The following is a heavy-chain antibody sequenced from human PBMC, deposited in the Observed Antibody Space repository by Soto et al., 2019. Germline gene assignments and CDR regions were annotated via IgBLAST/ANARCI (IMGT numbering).Heavy chain of an antibody. Sequence: PGESLKISCKGSGYSFATYWIGWVRQRPGKGLEWMGIIHPGDSDIYYNPSFQAQVTISADKSISTAYLQWSSLEASDTAIYFCATTRSFSQGFYYYGMDVWGQGTTVTVSS. V-gene: IGHV5-51*01. J-gene: IGHJ6*02. CDR2: IHPGDSDI. CDR3: ATTRSFSQGFYYYGMDV. CDR1: GYSFATYW. D-gene: IGHD6-6*01.